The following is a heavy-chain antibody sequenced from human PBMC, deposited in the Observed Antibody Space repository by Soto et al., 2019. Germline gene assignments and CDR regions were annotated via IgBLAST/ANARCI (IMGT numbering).Heavy chain of an antibody. Sequence: SETLSLTCTVSGGSISSGGYYWSWIRQHPGKGLEWIGYIYYSGSTYYNPSLKSRVTISVDTSKNQFSLKLSSVTAADTAVYYCAKLQEASGLLSSYIDYWGQGTLVTVSS. CDR3: AKLQEASGLLSSYIDY. J-gene: IGHJ4*02. CDR2: IYYSGST. CDR1: GGSISSGGYY. D-gene: IGHD1-26*01. V-gene: IGHV4-31*03.